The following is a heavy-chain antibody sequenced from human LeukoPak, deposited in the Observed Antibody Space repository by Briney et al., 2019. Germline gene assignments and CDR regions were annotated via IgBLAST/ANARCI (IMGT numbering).Heavy chain of an antibody. Sequence: SETLSLTCTVSGGSVSSGSYYWSWIRQPPGKGLEWIGYIYYSGSTNYNPSLKSRVTISVDTSKNQFSLKLSSVTAADTAVYYCARDTVVPTQWFGEHDALDIWGQGTMVTVSS. CDR3: ARDTVVPTQWFGEHDALDI. CDR1: GGSVSSGSYY. CDR2: IYYSGST. D-gene: IGHD3-10*01. V-gene: IGHV4-61*01. J-gene: IGHJ3*02.